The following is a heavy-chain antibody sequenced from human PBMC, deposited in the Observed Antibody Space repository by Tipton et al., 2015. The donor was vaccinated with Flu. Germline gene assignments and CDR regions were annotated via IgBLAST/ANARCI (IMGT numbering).Heavy chain of an antibody. CDR3: AREGGYCGTDTCYKYFQH. V-gene: IGHV3-13*01. D-gene: IGHD2-15*01. J-gene: IGHJ1*01. Sequence: SLRLSCVVSGFTLTTYDMHWVRQTTGEGLEGVSTIGAAGDTHYLDSVKGRFTISRENAKNSLYLQMNNLGAGDTAVYYCAREGGYCGTDTCYKYFQHWGQGTLVTVSS. CDR1: GFTLTTYD. CDR2: IGAAGDT.